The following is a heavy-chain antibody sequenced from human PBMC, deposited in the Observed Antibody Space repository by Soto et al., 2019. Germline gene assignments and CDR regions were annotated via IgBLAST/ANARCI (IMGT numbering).Heavy chain of an antibody. CDR2: ISGSGGNT. CDR1: GVTFNKYA. D-gene: IGHD3-22*01. Sequence: GGSLRLSCAASGVTFNKYAMNWVRQAPGKGLEWVSTISGSGGNTYYADFVQGRFTISRDDSKNTLSLQMSSLRAEDTAIYYCAKYYYASTDCHIDYWGEGT. V-gene: IGHV3-23*01. CDR3: AKYYYASTDCHIDY. J-gene: IGHJ4*02.